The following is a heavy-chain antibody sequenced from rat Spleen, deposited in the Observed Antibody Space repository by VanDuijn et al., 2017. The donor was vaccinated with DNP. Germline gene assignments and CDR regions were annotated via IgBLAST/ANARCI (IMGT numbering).Heavy chain of an antibody. V-gene: IGHV5-22*01. Sequence: EVQLVESGGDLVQPGRSLKLFCAASGFTFSDYYMAWVRQAPTKGLEWVAYIRYAGGTTKYGDSVKGRFTISRDNAANTVYLQMNSLRSEDTATYYCRVDWFAYWGQGTLVTVSS. J-gene: IGHJ3*01. CDR2: IRYAGGTT. CDR1: GFTFSDYY. CDR3: RVDWFAY.